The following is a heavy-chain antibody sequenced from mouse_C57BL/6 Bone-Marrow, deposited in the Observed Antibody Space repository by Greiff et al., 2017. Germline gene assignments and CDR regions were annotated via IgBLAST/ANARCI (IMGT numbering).Heavy chain of an antibody. CDR3: TRTTTAGTGPYAMNY. Sequence: EVQLVESGTVLARPGASVKMSCKTSGYTFTSYWMHWVKQRPGQGLEWIGAIYPGNSDTSYNQKFKGKATLTAVTSASTAYMELSSLTNEDSAVYYCTRTTTAGTGPYAMNYWGQGTSVTVSS. CDR2: IYPGNSDT. CDR1: GYTFTSYW. J-gene: IGHJ4*01. V-gene: IGHV1-5*01. D-gene: IGHD4-1*01.